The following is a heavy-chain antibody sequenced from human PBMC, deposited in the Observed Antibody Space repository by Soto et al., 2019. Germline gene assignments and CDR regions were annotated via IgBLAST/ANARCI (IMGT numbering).Heavy chain of an antibody. J-gene: IGHJ4*01. V-gene: IGHV3-15*07. D-gene: IGHD3-22*01. CDR1: GFTFTNAW. CDR2: IKSKTDGGTT. CDR3: TTDSYSTIIIVRFDY. Sequence: GGSLRLSCAASGFTFTNAWINWVRQAPGKGLEWVGRIKSKTDGGTTDYAEPVKGRFAISRDDSNNMVYLQMNSLKVEDTAVYYCTTDSYSTIIIVRFDYWGHGTLVTVSS.